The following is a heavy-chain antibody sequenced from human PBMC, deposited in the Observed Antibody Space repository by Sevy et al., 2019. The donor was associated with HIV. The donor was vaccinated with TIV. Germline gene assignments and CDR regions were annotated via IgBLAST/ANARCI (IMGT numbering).Heavy chain of an antibody. V-gene: IGHV3-11*01. D-gene: IGHD4-17*01. CDR1: GFTFSDYY. Sequence: GGSLRLSCAASGFTFSDYYMSWIRQAPGKGLEWISDISGSDGTTYYADSVKGRFTISRDNAKNSLYLQMNSLRAEDTAVYYCARDHVKDGDLGDYYYYAMDVWGQWTTVTVSS. CDR3: ARDHVKDGDLGDYYYYAMDV. CDR2: ISGSDGTT. J-gene: IGHJ6*02.